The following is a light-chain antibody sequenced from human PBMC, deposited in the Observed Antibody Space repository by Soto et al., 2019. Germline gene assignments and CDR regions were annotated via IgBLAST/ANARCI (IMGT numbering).Light chain of an antibody. CDR1: QSISSY. CDR2: AAS. J-gene: IGKJ3*01. Sequence: DIQMTQSPSSLSASVGDRVTITCRASQSISSYLNWYQQKPGKAPKLLIYAASSLQSRVPSRFSGSGSGTDFTLTISSLQPEDFATYYCQQSYSTPQFTFGPGTKVDIK. CDR3: QQSYSTPQFT. V-gene: IGKV1-39*01.